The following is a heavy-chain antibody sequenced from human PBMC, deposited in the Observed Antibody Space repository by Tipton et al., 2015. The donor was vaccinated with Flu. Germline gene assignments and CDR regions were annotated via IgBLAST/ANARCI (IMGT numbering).Heavy chain of an antibody. CDR1: GDSISGSSHY. Sequence: TLSLTRTVSGDSISGSSHYWGWVRQSPEKGLEWIGSFYYSGHTYYNPSLKTRVTITADTSKNQFSLQLKSVTAADTAVYYCATPDLWGQGTLVTVSS. CDR3: ATPDL. V-gene: IGHV4-39*01. J-gene: IGHJ5*02. CDR2: FYYSGHT.